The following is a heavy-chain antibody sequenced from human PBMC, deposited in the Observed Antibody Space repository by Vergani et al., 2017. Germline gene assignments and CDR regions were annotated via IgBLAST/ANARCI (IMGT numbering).Heavy chain of an antibody. CDR1: GGSFNPYY. CDR2: IYSTGST. Sequence: QVQLEESGPGLVKPSETLSLTCTVSGGSFNPYYWSWIRQSPGKGLEWIGYIYSTGSTNYNPSLNIRVTMSVDTSKNQFSLKLRSVTAADTAVYFCARVMYRDEASTGYRLEGMDIWGQGTTVTISS. J-gene: IGHJ6*02. CDR3: ARVMYRDEASTGYRLEGMDI. V-gene: IGHV4-59*13. D-gene: IGHD3-9*01.